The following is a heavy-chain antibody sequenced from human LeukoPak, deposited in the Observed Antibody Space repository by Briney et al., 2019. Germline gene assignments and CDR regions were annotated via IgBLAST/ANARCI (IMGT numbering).Heavy chain of an antibody. V-gene: IGHV3-23*01. CDR2: ISGSGGST. Sequence: GGTLRLSCAASGFTFSNYDMSWVRQAPGKGLEWVSIISGSGGSTYVADSVKGRFTISRDNSKNTLFLQVNSLRAEDTAVYYCASGDYGDYYFDYWGQGTLVTVSS. D-gene: IGHD4-17*01. CDR3: ASGDYGDYYFDY. CDR1: GFTFSNYD. J-gene: IGHJ4*02.